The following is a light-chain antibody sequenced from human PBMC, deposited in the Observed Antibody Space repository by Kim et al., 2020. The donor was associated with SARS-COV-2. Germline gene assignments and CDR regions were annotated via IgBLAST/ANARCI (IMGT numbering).Light chain of an antibody. CDR2: DAS. CDR3: HQYIRSPYS. Sequence: LSPGERATRACRANQRISSNYLAWYQHKPGQSPRLLIHDASNRATGIPDRFSGSGSGTDFTLTISRLEPEDFAVYNCHQYIRSPYSFGQGTKLEI. J-gene: IGKJ2*03. V-gene: IGKV3-20*01. CDR1: QRISSNY.